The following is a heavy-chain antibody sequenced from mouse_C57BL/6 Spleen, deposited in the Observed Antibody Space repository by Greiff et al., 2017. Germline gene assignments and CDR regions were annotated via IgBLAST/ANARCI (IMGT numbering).Heavy chain of an antibody. CDR2: IHPNSGST. CDR3: ARSAYYSNPYYAMDY. D-gene: IGHD2-5*01. V-gene: IGHV1-64*01. CDR1: GYTFTSYW. Sequence: VQLLQPGAELVKPGASVQLSCKASGYTFTSYWMHWVKQRPGQGLEWIGMIHPNSGSTNYNEKFKSKATLTVDKSSSTAYMQLSSLTSEDSAVYYCARSAYYSNPYYAMDYWGQGTSVTVSS. J-gene: IGHJ4*01.